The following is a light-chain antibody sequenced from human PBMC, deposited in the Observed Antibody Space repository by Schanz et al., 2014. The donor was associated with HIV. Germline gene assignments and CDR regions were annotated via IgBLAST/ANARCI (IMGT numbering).Light chain of an antibody. CDR2: SNN. J-gene: IGLJ3*02. Sequence: QSVLTQAPSASGTPGQRVTLSCSGSSSNIGSNTVNWYQQLPGTAPKLLIFSNNRRPSGVPARFSGSKSGNTASLTISGLQAEDEADYYCSSYAGSNNLVFGGGTKLTVL. V-gene: IGLV1-44*01. CDR1: SSNIGSNT. CDR3: SSYAGSNNLV.